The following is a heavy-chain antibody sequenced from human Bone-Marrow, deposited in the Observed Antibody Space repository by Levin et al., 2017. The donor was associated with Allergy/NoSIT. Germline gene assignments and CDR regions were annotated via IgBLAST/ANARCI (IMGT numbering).Heavy chain of an antibody. Sequence: QTGGSLRLSCAASGFSFDDYGMHWVRQAPGKGLEWVSLINWDGSNTYYADSVKGRFTISRDNSKDSLYLQMNSLRTEDTALYYCAKDSGLRYFDYWGQGTLVTVSS. D-gene: IGHD3-9*01. V-gene: IGHV3-43*01. CDR3: AKDSGLRYFDY. J-gene: IGHJ4*02. CDR1: GFSFDDYG. CDR2: INWDGSNT.